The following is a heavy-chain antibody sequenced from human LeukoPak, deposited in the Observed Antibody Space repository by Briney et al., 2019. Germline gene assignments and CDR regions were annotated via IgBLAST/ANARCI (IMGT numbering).Heavy chain of an antibody. J-gene: IGHJ4*02. CDR1: GFTFSSYS. Sequence: GGSLRLSCAASGFTFSSYSMNWVRQAPGKGLEWVSFITSGDSTIYYADSVKGRFTISRDNSKNSLCLQMNSLRAEDTAVYYCARDPAQVGASPFFDYWGQGTLVTVSS. V-gene: IGHV3-48*01. CDR2: ITSGDSTI. CDR3: ARDPAQVGASPFFDY. D-gene: IGHD1-26*01.